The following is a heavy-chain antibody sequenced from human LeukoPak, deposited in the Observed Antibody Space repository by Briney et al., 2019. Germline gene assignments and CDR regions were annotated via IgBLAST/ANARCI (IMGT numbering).Heavy chain of an antibody. CDR3: ARGDVLRNFDWFGWFDP. Sequence: SETLSLTCTVSGGSISSSSYYWGWIRQPPGKGLEWIGSIYYSGSTYYNPSLKSRVTISVDTSKNQFSLKLSSVTAADTAVYYCARGDVLRNFDWFGWFDPWGQGTLVTVSS. V-gene: IGHV4-39*07. J-gene: IGHJ5*02. CDR2: IYYSGST. CDR1: GGSISSSSYY. D-gene: IGHD3-9*01.